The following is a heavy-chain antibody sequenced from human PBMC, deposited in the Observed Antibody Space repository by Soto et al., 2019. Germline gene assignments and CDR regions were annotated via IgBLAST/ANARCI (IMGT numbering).Heavy chain of an antibody. CDR3: ARDTPSSGWFDY. D-gene: IGHD6-19*01. CDR2: IIPIFGTA. CDR1: GGTFSSYA. V-gene: IGHV1-69*13. Sequence: ASVKVSCKASGGTFSSYAISWVRQAPGQGLEWMGGIIPIFGTANYAQKFQGRVTITADESTSTAYMELSSLRSEDTAVYYCARDTPSSGWFDYWGQGTLVTVSS. J-gene: IGHJ4*02.